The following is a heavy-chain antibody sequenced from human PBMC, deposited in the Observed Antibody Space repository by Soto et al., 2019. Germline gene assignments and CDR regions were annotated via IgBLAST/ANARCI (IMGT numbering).Heavy chain of an antibody. V-gene: IGHV1-46*01. D-gene: IGHD3-16*01. Sequence: ASVKVSCKASGYTFTSYYMHWVRQAPGQGLEWMGIINPSGGSTSYAQKFQGRVTMTRDTSTSTVYMELSSLRSEDTAVYYCSAFGGANNWFDPWGQGTLVTVSS. CDR1: GYTFTSYY. CDR3: SAFGGANNWFDP. J-gene: IGHJ5*02. CDR2: INPSGGST.